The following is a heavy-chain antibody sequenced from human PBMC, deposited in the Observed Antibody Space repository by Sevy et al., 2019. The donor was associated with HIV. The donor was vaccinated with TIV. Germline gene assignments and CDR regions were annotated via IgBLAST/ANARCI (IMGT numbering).Heavy chain of an antibody. J-gene: IGHJ5*02. D-gene: IGHD7-27*01. CDR1: EFIFSDFW. Sequence: GGSLRLSCVVSEFIFSDFWMTWVRQTPGKGLEWVAYINQDESHINYLHSVTGRFTISRDNAKNSLYLQMNSLRAEDTGIYYCARDPDWGALDRWGQGTLVTVSS. CDR3: ARDPDWGALDR. CDR2: INQDESHI. V-gene: IGHV3-7*01.